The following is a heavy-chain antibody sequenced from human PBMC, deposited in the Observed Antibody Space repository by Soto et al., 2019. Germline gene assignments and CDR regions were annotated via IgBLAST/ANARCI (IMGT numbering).Heavy chain of an antibody. J-gene: IGHJ5*02. D-gene: IGHD3-3*01. CDR1: GGTFSSYA. CDR3: ARGGVFGVVISNSFDP. V-gene: IGHV1-69*13. CDR2: IIPIFGTA. Sequence: SVKVSCKASGGTFSSYAISWVRQAPGQGLEWMGGIIPIFGTANYAQKFQGRVTITADESTSTAYMELSSLRSEDTAVYYCARGGVFGVVISNSFDPWGQGTLVTVSS.